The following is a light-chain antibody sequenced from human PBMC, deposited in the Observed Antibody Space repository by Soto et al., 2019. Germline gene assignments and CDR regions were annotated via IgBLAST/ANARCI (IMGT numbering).Light chain of an antibody. V-gene: IGKV3-20*01. CDR1: QSVSSSY. Sequence: EIVLTQSPGTLSLSPGERATLSCRASQSVSSSYLGWHQQKPGQAPRLVIYGASSRATGIPDRFSGSGSGTDFTLTISRLEPEDFAVYYCQQYGSSPRTFGQGTKVDIK. J-gene: IGKJ1*01. CDR3: QQYGSSPRT. CDR2: GAS.